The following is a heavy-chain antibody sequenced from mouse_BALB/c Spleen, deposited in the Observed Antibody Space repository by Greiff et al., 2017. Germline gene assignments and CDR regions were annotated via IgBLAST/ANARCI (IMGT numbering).Heavy chain of an antibody. V-gene: IGHV1S22*01. CDR2: IYPGSGST. CDR3: ARGGQLGRGSWFAY. D-gene: IGHD4-1*02. Sequence: LQQPGSELVRPGASVKLSCKASGYTFTSYWMHWVKQRPGQGLEWIGNIYPGSGSTNYDEKFKGKATLTSDKSSSTAYMELSSLTSEDSAVYYCARGGQLGRGSWFAYWGQGTLVTVSA. J-gene: IGHJ3*01. CDR1: GYTFTSYW.